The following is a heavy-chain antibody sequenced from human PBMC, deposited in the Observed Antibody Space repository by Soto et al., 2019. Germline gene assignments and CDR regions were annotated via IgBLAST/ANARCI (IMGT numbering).Heavy chain of an antibody. CDR2: ISGSGGST. Sequence: EVQLLESGGGLVQPGGSLRLSCAASGFTFSSYAMSWVRQAPGKGLEWVSAISGSGGSTYYADSVKGRFTISRDNSKNTLYLQMNSLRAEDTAVYYCAKEGDYGDYEYYYYGMDVWGQGTTVTVSS. CDR3: AKEGDYGDYEYYYYGMDV. D-gene: IGHD4-17*01. J-gene: IGHJ6*02. V-gene: IGHV3-23*01. CDR1: GFTFSSYA.